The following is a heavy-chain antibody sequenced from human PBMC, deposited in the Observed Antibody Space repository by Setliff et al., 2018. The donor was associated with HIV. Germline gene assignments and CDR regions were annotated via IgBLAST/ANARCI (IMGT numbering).Heavy chain of an antibody. CDR3: ARGRLLWSGSYYYYYMDV. J-gene: IGHJ6*03. CDR1: GLTFTDAW. Sequence: GGSLRLSCAASGLTFTDAWMSWVRQAPGKGLEWVGRIKSKTSGGTTDYGAPVKGRFSISRDDSKNSLYLQMNSLKTEDTAVYYCARGRLLWSGSYYYYYMDVWGKGTTVTVSS. V-gene: IGHV3-15*05. D-gene: IGHD3-10*01. CDR2: IKSKTSGGTT.